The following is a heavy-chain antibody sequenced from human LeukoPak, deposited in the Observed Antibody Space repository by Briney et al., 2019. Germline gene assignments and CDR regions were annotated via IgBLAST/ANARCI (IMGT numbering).Heavy chain of an antibody. CDR3: ARESSSGYDPGY. D-gene: IGHD3-22*01. CDR2: ISSSSSYI. CDR1: GFIFSDYY. Sequence: PGGSLRLSCAASGFIFSDYYMNWVRQAPGKGLEWVSSISSSSSYIYYADSVKGRFTISRDNAKNSLYLQMNSLRAEDTAVYYCARESSSGYDPGYWGQGTLVTVSS. V-gene: IGHV3-21*01. J-gene: IGHJ4*02.